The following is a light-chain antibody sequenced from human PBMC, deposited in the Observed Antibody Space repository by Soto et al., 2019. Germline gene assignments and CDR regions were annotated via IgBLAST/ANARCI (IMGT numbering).Light chain of an antibody. V-gene: IGKV3-20*01. Sequence: EIVLTQFPGTLSLSPGERATLSCRPSQSLSSSYLVWYQQKPDQAPRLLIYAASRRATGIPDRFSGSGSATEYTLTISRLEPEDSAVYYCQQQGTFGQGTKLEIK. J-gene: IGKJ2*01. CDR3: QQQGT. CDR2: AAS. CDR1: QSLSSSY.